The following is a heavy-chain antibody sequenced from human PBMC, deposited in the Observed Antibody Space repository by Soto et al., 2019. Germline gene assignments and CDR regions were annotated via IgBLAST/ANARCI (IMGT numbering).Heavy chain of an antibody. CDR3: AKDLRPLWN. Sequence: QPGGSLRLSCAASGFTFSSYAMSWVRQAPGKGLEWVSGFSGSGDSTFYAESVKGRFTISRDNSKNTLYLQMNSLRAEDTAVYYCAKDLRPLWNWGQGTLVTVSS. CDR1: GFTFSSYA. CDR2: FSGSGDST. D-gene: IGHD3-10*01. V-gene: IGHV3-23*01. J-gene: IGHJ4*02.